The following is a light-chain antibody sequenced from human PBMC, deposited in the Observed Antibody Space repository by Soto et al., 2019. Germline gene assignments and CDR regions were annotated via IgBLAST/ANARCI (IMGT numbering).Light chain of an antibody. J-gene: IGKJ4*01. CDR1: QSVSSSY. CDR3: QQHINWPLT. CDR2: EAS. Sequence: DIVLTQSPGTLSLSPGERATLSCRASQSVSSSYLAWYQQKPGQAPRLLIYEASNRATGIPARFSGSGSGADFTLTISSLEPEDFALYYCQQHINWPLTFGGGTKVDIK. V-gene: IGKV3-11*01.